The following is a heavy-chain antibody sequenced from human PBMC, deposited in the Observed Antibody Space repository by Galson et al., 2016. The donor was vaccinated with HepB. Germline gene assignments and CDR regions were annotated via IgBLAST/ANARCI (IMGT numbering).Heavy chain of an antibody. J-gene: IGHJ4*02. CDR1: GFTFTSYS. Sequence: SLRLSCAASGFTFTSYSMSWVRQAPGKGLEWVSFIGGFSSPVYYADSVKGRFTISRDNDRTSLYLQMSSPRDEDAAVYYCARGYYDNSFDYLGQGALVTVSS. CDR3: ARGYYDNSFDY. CDR2: IGGFSSPV. V-gene: IGHV3-48*02. D-gene: IGHD3-9*01.